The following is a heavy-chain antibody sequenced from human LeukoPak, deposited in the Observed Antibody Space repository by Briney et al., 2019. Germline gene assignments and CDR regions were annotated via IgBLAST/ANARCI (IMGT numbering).Heavy chain of an antibody. CDR3: ARMGYCSSTSCYGDDY. V-gene: IGHV1-18*01. D-gene: IGHD2-2*01. CDR2: ISAYNGNT. Sequence: GASVKVSCKASGYTFTSYGISWVRQAPGQGLEWMGWISAYNGNTNYAQKLQGRVTMTTDTSTSTAYMELRSLRSDDTAVYYCARMGYCSSTSCYGDDYWGQGTLVTVSS. CDR1: GYTFTSYG. J-gene: IGHJ4*02.